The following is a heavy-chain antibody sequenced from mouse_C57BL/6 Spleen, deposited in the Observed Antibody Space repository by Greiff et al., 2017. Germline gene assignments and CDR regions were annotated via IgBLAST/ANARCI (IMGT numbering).Heavy chain of an antibody. CDR2: IWSDGST. J-gene: IGHJ3*01. CDR3: ARHSDGNLPSWFAY. CDR1: GFSLTSYG. D-gene: IGHD2-1*01. Sequence: VHLVESGPGLVAPSQSLSITCTVSGFSLTSYGVHWVRQPPGKGLEWLVVIWSDGSTTYNSALKSRLSISKDNSKSQVFLKMNSLQTDDTAMYYCARHSDGNLPSWFAYWGQGTLVTVSA. V-gene: IGHV2-6-1*01.